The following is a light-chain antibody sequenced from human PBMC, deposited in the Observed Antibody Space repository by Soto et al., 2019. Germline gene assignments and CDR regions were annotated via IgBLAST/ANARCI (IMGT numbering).Light chain of an antibody. J-gene: IGKJ5*01. V-gene: IGKV3D-15*01. Sequence: IVLTQSPDTLSVSPGERATLSCRASQTVSSYLAWYQQKPGQAPRLLIYGASTRATAIPDRFSGSGSGTDFTLTISSLQPEDFATYYCQQANSFPITFGQGTRLEIK. CDR2: GAS. CDR3: QQANSFPIT. CDR1: QTVSSY.